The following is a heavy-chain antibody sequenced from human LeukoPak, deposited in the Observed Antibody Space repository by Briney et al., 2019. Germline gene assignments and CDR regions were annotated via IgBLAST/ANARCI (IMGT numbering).Heavy chain of an antibody. CDR3: ARYRYCSSTSCYRGASMWFDP. V-gene: IGHV4-34*01. J-gene: IGHJ5*02. Sequence: SETLSLTCAVYGGSFSGYYWSWIRQPPGKGLEWIGEINHSGSTNYNPSLKSRVTISVDTSKNQFSLKLSSVTAADTVVYYCARYRYCSSTSCYRGASMWFDPWGQGTLVTVSS. CDR2: INHSGST. D-gene: IGHD2-2*01. CDR1: GGSFSGYY.